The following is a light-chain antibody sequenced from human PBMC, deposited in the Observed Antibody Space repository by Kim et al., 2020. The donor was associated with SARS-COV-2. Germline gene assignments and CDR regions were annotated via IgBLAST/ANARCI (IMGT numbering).Light chain of an antibody. CDR1: QSLVHSDGNTY. V-gene: IGKV2-30*02. CDR3: MQSTQWPGT. Sequence: QPASISCRCSQSLVHSDGNTYLSWFQQRPGQSPRRLIYKASNRDSGVPDRFSGSGSGTDFTLKIIRVEAEDVGVYYCMQSTQWPGTFGGGTKLEI. J-gene: IGKJ4*01. CDR2: KAS.